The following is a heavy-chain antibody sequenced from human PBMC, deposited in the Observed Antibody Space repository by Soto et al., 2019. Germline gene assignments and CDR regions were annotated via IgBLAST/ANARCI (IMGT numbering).Heavy chain of an antibody. Sequence: VGSLRLSCAASGFTFSSYGMHWVRQAPGKGLEWVAVISYDGSNKYYADSVKGRFTISRDNSKNTLYLQMNSLRAEDTAVYYCAKDYRFGELNYYYGMDVWGQGTTVTVSS. CDR2: ISYDGSNK. D-gene: IGHD3-10*01. CDR3: AKDYRFGELNYYYGMDV. J-gene: IGHJ6*02. CDR1: GFTFSSYG. V-gene: IGHV3-30*18.